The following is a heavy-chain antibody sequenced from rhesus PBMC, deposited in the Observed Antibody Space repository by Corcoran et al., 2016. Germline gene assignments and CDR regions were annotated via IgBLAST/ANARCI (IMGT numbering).Heavy chain of an antibody. D-gene: IGHD3-28*01. Sequence: QVQLQESGPGVVKPSETLSLTCAVSGGSISSGYDWSWIRQPPGKGLEWIGYIYGSSGSTNYNPSLKNRVTISQDASKNQFSLKLSSVTAADTAVYYCARDDDYYGSGYYDYWGQGVLVTVSS. V-gene: IGHV4-76*01. CDR1: GGSISSGYD. CDR3: ARDDDYYGSGYYDY. J-gene: IGHJ4*01. CDR2: IYGSSGST.